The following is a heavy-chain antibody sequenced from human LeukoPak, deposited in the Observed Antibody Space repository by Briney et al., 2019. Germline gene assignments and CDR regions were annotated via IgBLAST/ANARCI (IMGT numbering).Heavy chain of an antibody. D-gene: IGHD1-26*01. V-gene: IGHV1-69*13. J-gene: IGHJ3*02. Sequence: GASVKVSCKASGGTFSSYAISWVRQAPGQGLEWMGGIIPIFGTANYAQKFQGRVTITADESTSTAYMELSSLRSEDTAVYYCARYSSGGSYYRFGAFDIWGQGTMVTVSS. CDR1: GGTFSSYA. CDR3: ARYSSGGSYYRFGAFDI. CDR2: IIPIFGTA.